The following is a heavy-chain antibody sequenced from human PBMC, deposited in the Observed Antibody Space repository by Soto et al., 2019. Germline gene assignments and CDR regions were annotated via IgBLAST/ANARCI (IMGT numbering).Heavy chain of an antibody. D-gene: IGHD6-13*01. J-gene: IGHJ6*02. CDR3: ARRGYSSSWYYYYYYGMDV. V-gene: IGHV1-18*01. CDR2: ISAYNGNT. CDR1: GYTFASYA. Sequence: GASVKVSCKASGYTFASYAISWMRQAPGQGLEWMGWISAYNGNTNYAQKLQGRVTMTTDTSTSTAYMELRSLRSDDTAVYYCARRGYSSSWYYYYYYGMDVWGQGTTVTVSS.